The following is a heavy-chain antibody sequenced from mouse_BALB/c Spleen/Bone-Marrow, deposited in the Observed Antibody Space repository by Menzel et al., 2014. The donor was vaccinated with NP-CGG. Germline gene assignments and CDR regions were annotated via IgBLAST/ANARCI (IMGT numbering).Heavy chain of an antibody. D-gene: IGHD1-1*01. V-gene: IGHV5-6-5*01. CDR3: ARGRDYGSSYDAMDY. CDR2: ISSGGST. Sequence: EVKLMESGGGLVKPGGSLKLSCAASGFTFSSYAMSWVRQTPEKRLEWVASISSGGSTYYPDSVKGRFTISRDNARNILYQQMSSLRSEDTAMYYCARGRDYGSSYDAMDYWGQGTSVTVSS. J-gene: IGHJ4*01. CDR1: GFTFSSYA.